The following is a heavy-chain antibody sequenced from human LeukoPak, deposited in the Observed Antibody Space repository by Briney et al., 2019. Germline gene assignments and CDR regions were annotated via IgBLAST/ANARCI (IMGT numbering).Heavy chain of an antibody. V-gene: IGHV4-34*01. CDR2: INHSGST. J-gene: IGHJ3*02. D-gene: IGHD3-16*01. CDR3: ARVGGPGRAFVI. CDR1: GGSFSGYY. Sequence: SETLSLTCAVYGGSFSGYYWSWIRQPPGKGLEWIGEINHSGSTNYNPSLKSRVTISVDTSKNQFSLKLSSVTAADTAVYYCARVGGPGRAFVIWGQGTMVTVSS.